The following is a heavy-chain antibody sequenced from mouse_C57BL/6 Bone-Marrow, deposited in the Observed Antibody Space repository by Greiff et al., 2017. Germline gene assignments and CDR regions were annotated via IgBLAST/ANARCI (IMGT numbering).Heavy chain of an antibody. D-gene: IGHD3-3*01. CDR3: ARDRGGVDY. Sequence: EVKLVESEGGLVQPGSSMKLSCTASGFTFSDYYMAWVRQVPEKGLEWVANINYDGSSTYYLDSLKSRFIISRDNAKNILYLQMSSLKSEDTATYYCARDRGGVDYWGQGTTLTVSS. J-gene: IGHJ2*01. CDR1: GFTFSDYY. CDR2: INYDGSST. V-gene: IGHV5-16*01.